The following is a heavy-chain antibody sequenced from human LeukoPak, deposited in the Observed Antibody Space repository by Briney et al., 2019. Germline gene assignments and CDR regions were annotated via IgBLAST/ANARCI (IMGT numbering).Heavy chain of an antibody. CDR3: AREEVSTVTYDY. V-gene: IGHV1-69*04. CDR1: GGTFSSYA. CDR2: IIPILSIA. Sequence: ASVKVSCKASGGTFSSYAISWVRQAPGQGLEWMGRIIPILSIANYAQKFQGRVTITADKSTSTAYMELSSLRSEDTAVYYCAREEVSTVTYDYWGQGTLVTVSS. J-gene: IGHJ4*02. D-gene: IGHD4-17*01.